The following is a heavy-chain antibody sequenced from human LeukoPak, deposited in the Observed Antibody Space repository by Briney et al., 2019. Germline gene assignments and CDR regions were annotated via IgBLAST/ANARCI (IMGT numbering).Heavy chain of an antibody. CDR3: AREDQYSSSSGDC. V-gene: IGHV4-61*02. D-gene: IGHD6-6*01. CDR1: GGSISSGSYY. CDR2: IYTSGST. Sequence: SQTLSLTCTVSGGSISSGSYYWSWIRQPTGRGLEWIGRIYTSGSTNYNPSLKSRVTISVDTSKNQFSLRLSSVTAADTAVYYCAREDQYSSSSGDCWGQGTLVTVSS. J-gene: IGHJ4*02.